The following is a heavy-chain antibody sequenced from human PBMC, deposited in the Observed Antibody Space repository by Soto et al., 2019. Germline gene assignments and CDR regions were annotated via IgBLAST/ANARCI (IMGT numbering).Heavy chain of an antibody. J-gene: IGHJ3*01. CDR2: ISESSTYT. V-gene: IGHV3-11*06. D-gene: IGHD2-21*02. CDR1: GFTFSDYY. CDR3: ARELVTGAQTAAFDV. Sequence: QVQLVESGGGLVKPGGSLRLSCAASGFTFSDYYMSWIRQAPGKGLEWISYISESSTYTNYADSVKGRFTISRDNPKKSLYLQMNSLRVDDTAVYYCARELVTGAQTAAFDVWGQGTMVSVSS.